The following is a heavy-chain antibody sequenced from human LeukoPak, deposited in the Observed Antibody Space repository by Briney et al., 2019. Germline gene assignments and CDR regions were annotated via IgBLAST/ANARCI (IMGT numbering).Heavy chain of an antibody. J-gene: IGHJ4*02. D-gene: IGHD5-12*01. V-gene: IGHV3-11*04. CDR3: ARRSSLCDYPAVDY. CDR2: ISSSGSTI. Sequence: GGSLRLSCAASGFTFSDYYMSWIRQAPGKGLEWVSYISSSGSTIYYADSVKGRFTISRDNAKNSLYLQMNSLRAEDTAVYYCARRSSLCDYPAVDYWGQGTLVTVSS. CDR1: GFTFSDYY.